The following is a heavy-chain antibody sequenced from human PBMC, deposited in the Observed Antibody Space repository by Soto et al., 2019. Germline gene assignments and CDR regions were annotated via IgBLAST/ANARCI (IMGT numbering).Heavy chain of an antibody. J-gene: IGHJ6*02. CDR1: GYIFVNYG. Sequence: QVQLEQSGDEVKKPGASVKVSCKASGYIFVNYGIAWVRQAPGQGLEWLGWISPYTGNTYYATKVQGRLTLTTDTSTITAFTVLGSLTPADTAVYYCAMVGLYVIPTPQDVGGQGTTVTVSS. CDR2: ISPYTGNT. V-gene: IGHV1-18*01. D-gene: IGHD3-16*02. CDR3: AMVGLYVIPTPQDV.